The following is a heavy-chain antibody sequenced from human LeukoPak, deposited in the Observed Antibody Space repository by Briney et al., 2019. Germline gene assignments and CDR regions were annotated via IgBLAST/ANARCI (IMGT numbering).Heavy chain of an antibody. CDR2: INHSGST. D-gene: IGHD2-15*01. CDR1: GGSFSGYY. Sequence: SETLSLTCAVYGGSFSGYYWSWIRQPPGKGLEWIGEINHSGSTNYNPSLKSRVTISVDTSKNQFSLKLSSVTAADTAMYYCARGQDTVVVVAATGAFDIWGQGTMVTVSS. CDR3: ARGQDTVVVVAATGAFDI. J-gene: IGHJ3*02. V-gene: IGHV4-34*01.